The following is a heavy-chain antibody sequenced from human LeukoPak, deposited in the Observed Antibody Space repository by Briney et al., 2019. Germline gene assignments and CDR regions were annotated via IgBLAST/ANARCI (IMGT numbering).Heavy chain of an antibody. Sequence: PGRSLRLSCAASGFTFSSYAMHWVRQAPGKGLEWVAVISYDGSNKYYADSVKRRFTISRDNYKNTLYLQMNSLSAEDTAVYYCARDPSRGQWLLIYWGQGALVSVSS. J-gene: IGHJ4*02. CDR2: ISYDGSNK. CDR3: ARDPSRGQWLLIY. D-gene: IGHD3-22*01. V-gene: IGHV3-30-3*01. CDR1: GFTFSSYA.